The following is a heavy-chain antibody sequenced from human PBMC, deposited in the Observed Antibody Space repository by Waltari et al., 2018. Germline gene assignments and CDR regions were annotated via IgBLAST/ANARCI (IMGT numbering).Heavy chain of an antibody. Sequence: QVQLVQSGAEVKKPGASVKVSCKASGYTFTGSYMHWVRQGPGQGLEWMGWIKPIVGGTNSERRLQGRVTMTRDTSISTAYMALSGLRSDATAGYYCAITYRSGWYDQFDYWGQGPLVTV. V-gene: IGHV1-2*02. CDR3: AITYRSGWYDQFDY. CDR2: IKPIVGGT. J-gene: IGHJ4*02. CDR1: GYTFTGSY. D-gene: IGHD6-13*01.